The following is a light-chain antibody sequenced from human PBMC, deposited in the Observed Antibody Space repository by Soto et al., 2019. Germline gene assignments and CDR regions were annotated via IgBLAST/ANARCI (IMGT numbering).Light chain of an antibody. Sequence: QAVVTQPPSVSGAPGQRVPISCTGSSSNIGAGYDVHWYQQLPGTAPKLLIYGNSNRPSGVPDRFSGSKSGTSASLAITGLHAEDEADYYCQSYDSSLSGRVVFGGGTKLTVL. CDR3: QSYDSSLSGRVV. J-gene: IGLJ2*01. CDR1: SSNIGAGYD. V-gene: IGLV1-40*01. CDR2: GNS.